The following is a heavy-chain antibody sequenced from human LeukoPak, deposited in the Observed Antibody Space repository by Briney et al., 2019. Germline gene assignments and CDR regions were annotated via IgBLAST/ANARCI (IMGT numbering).Heavy chain of an antibody. J-gene: IGHJ4*02. CDR2: ISGSGGST. D-gene: IGHD3-3*01. V-gene: IGHV3-23*01. CDR1: GFTFSSYT. CDR3: ARDLRFYNY. Sequence: GGSLRLSCAASGFTFSSYTMSWVRQAPGKGLEWVSAISGSGGSTYYADSVKGRFTISRDNSKNTLFLQMNSLRAEDTAIYFCARDLRFYNYWGQGTLVTVSS.